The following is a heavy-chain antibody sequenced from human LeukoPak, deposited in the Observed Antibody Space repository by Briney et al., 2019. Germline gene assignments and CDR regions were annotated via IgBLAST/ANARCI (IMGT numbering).Heavy chain of an antibody. J-gene: IGHJ6*04. CDR2: ISSTSSDT. Sequence: GGSLRLSCAASGFIFSDYYISWIRQTPGKGLEWLSYISSTSSDTNYADSVKGRFTISRDNAKKSLFLQMNSLRAEDTGVYYCAAPYYYGSGSLLNYYYGMDVWGKGTTVTVSS. CDR3: AAPYYYGSGSLLNYYYGMDV. CDR1: GFIFSDYY. D-gene: IGHD3-10*01. V-gene: IGHV3-11*06.